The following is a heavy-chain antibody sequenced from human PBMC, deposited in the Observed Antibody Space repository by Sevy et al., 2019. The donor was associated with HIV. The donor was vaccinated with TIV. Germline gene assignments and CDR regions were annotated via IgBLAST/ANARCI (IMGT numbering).Heavy chain of an antibody. V-gene: IGHV4-30-4*01. CDR3: ASKRGYSSGPFDY. D-gene: IGHD5-18*01. J-gene: IGHJ4*02. CDR2: IYYSGGT. CDR1: GGSVSSSDYY. Sequence: SETLSLTCTVSGGSVSSSDYYWSWIRQPPGMGLQWVGYIYYSGGTYYNPFLNSRVSMSVDTSKNQFSLKLSSVTAADTAVYYCASKRGYSSGPFDYWGQGTLVTVSS.